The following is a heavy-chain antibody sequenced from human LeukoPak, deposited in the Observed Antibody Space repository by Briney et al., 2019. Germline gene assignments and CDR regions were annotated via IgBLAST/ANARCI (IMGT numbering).Heavy chain of an antibody. CDR3: ARVEGVVAATKGHWFDP. J-gene: IGHJ5*02. CDR2: ISAYNGST. D-gene: IGHD2-15*01. CDR1: GYTFTSYG. Sequence: ASVKVSCKASGYTFTSYGISWVRQAPGQGLEWMGWISAYNGSTNYAQKLQGRVTMTTDTSTSTAYMELRSLRSDDTAVYYCARVEGVVAATKGHWFDPWGQGTLVTVSS. V-gene: IGHV1-18*01.